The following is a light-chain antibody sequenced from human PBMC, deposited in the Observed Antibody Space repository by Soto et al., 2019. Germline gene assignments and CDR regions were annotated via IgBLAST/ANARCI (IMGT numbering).Light chain of an antibody. CDR1: QSVSSY. J-gene: IGKJ4*01. V-gene: IGKV3-11*01. CDR2: DAS. CDR3: QQYASSPLT. Sequence: EIVLTQSPATLSLSPGERATLSCRASQSVSSYLAWYQQKPGQAPRLLIYDASNRATGIPARFSGSGSGTDFTLTIGSLEPEDFAVYYCQQYASSPLTFGGGTKVEI.